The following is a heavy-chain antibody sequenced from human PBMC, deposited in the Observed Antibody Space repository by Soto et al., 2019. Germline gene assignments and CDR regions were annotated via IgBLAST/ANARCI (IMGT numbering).Heavy chain of an antibody. J-gene: IGHJ4*02. Sequence: GGSLRLSCAASGFTFSSYAMHWVRQAPGKGLEWVAVISYDGSNKYYADSVKGRFTISRDNSKNTLYLQMNSLRAEDTAVYYCARARQFLESYFDYWGQGTLVTVSS. V-gene: IGHV3-30-3*01. CDR2: ISYDGSNK. CDR1: GFTFSSYA. CDR3: ARARQFLESYFDY. D-gene: IGHD3-3*01.